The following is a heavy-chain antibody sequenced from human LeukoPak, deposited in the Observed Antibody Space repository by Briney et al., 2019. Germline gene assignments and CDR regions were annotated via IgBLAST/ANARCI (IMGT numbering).Heavy chain of an antibody. Sequence: GGSLRLSCAASGFTFSSYGMHWVRQAPGKGLEWVAFIRYDGSIKHYGDAVKGRFTISRDYAKNSLYLQMNSLRVEDTAVYYCAKVAKYYYGPETYYFFEQWGQGTPVTASS. CDR2: IRYDGSIK. V-gene: IGHV3-30*02. CDR3: AKVAKYYYGPETYYFFEQ. CDR1: GFTFSSYG. D-gene: IGHD3-10*01. J-gene: IGHJ4*02.